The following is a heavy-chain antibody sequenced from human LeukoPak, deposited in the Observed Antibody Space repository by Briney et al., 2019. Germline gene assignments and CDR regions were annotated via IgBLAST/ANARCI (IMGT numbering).Heavy chain of an antibody. Sequence: PGGSLRLSCVASGFTFSDYYMSWIRQAPGKGLEWVSYINVGGSTMFYGDSVKGRFTISRDNSKNTLYLQMNSLRAEDTAVYYCASAVRLSTWGQGTLVTVSS. D-gene: IGHD2/OR15-2a*01. CDR2: INVGGSTM. CDR3: ASAVRLST. J-gene: IGHJ1*01. CDR1: GFTFSDYY. V-gene: IGHV3-11*04.